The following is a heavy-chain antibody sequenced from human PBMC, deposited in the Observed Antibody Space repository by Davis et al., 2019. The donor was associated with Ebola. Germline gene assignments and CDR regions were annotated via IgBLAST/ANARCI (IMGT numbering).Heavy chain of an antibody. D-gene: IGHD5-18*01. V-gene: IGHV1-69*04. CDR3: ARLLDTAMVLDYGMDV. CDR2: TIPILGIA. J-gene: IGHJ6*02. Sequence: SVKVSCKASGGTFSSYAISWVRQAPGQGLEWMGRTIPILGIANYAQKFQGRVTITADKSTSTAYMELSSLRSEDTAVYYCARLLDTAMVLDYGMDVWGQGTTVTVSS. CDR1: GGTFSSYA.